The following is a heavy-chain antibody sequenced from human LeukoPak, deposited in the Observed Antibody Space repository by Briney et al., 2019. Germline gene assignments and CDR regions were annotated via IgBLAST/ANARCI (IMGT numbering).Heavy chain of an antibody. CDR2: IYYSGST. CDR3: ARLRVFLPIDYGAKGGYYFDY. J-gene: IGHJ4*02. Sequence: SETLSLTCTVSGGSISSSSYYWGWLRQPPGMGREWVGSIYYSGSTYYNPSLKSRVTISVDTSKNQFSLKLSSVTAADTAVYYCARLRVFLPIDYGAKGGYYFDYWGQGTLVTVSS. V-gene: IGHV4-39*01. D-gene: IGHD4-17*01. CDR1: GGSISSSSYY.